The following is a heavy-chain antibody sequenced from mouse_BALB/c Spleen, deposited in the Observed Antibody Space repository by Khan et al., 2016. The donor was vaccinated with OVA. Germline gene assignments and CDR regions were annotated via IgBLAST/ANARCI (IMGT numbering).Heavy chain of an antibody. CDR1: GDSITSGY. D-gene: IGHD2-14*01. CDR2: IIYTGYT. Sequence: EGQSKEARPSLVKPSQTLSLTCSVTGDSITSGYWNWIRKFPGNKLEYMGYIIYTGYTYYNPSLKSRISITRHTSKNQYYLQLNSVTDEDTATYYCARSTYRYAFVYWGQGTLVTVSA. CDR3: ARSTYRYAFVY. J-gene: IGHJ3*01. V-gene: IGHV3-8*02.